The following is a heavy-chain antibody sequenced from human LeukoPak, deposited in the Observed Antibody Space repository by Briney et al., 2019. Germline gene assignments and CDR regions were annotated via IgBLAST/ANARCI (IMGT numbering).Heavy chain of an antibody. CDR2: IYPGASDT. D-gene: IGHD5-24*01. CDR1: GYRFTSYW. J-gene: IGHJ4*02. Sequence: GESLKISCKGSGYRFTSYWIGWVRQIPGKGLEWMGIIYPGASDTRYSPSFQGQVSISADKSISTAYLQWSSLKDSDTAMYYCERQGRDGSAFDYWGQGILVTVSS. CDR3: ERQGRDGSAFDY. V-gene: IGHV5-51*01.